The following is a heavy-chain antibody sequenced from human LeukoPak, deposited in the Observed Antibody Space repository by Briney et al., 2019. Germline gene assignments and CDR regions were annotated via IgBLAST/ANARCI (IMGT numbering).Heavy chain of an antibody. V-gene: IGHV4-59*08. D-gene: IGHD2-21*02. Sequence: PSETLSLTCVVSGGSISGYHWSWIRQPPGKGLECIGYIYYKGITNYNPSLKSRVTISLDTSKSQFSLNLRSVTAADTAVYYCARLVAVTGTVDYFDPWGQGAVVTVSS. J-gene: IGHJ5*02. CDR2: IYYKGIT. CDR3: ARLVAVTGTVDYFDP. CDR1: GGSISGYH.